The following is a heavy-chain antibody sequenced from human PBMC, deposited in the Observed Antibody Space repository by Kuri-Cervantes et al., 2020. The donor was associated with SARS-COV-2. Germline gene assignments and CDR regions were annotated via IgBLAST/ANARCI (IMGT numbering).Heavy chain of an antibody. J-gene: IGHJ4*02. CDR2: INHSGST. CDR1: GGSFSGYY. CDR3: ASHGWPRPY. V-gene: IGHV4-34*01. D-gene: IGHD5-24*01. Sequence: SETLSLTCAVYGGSFSGYYWNWIRQPPGKGLEWIGEINHSGSTNYNPSLKSRVTISVDTSRNQFSLKVTSLAAADMAVYYCASHGWPRPYWGQGTLVTVSS.